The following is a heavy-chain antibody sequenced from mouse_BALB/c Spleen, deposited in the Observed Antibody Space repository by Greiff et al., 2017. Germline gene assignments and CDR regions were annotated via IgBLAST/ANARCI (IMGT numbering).Heavy chain of an antibody. CDR2: INPSTGYT. Sequence: VQLQESGAELAKPGASVKLSCKASGYTFTSYWMHWVKQRPGQGLEWIGYINPSTGYTEYNQKFKDKAILTADKSSSTAYMQLSSLTSEDTAVYYCARDGRGAMDYWGQGTSVTVSS. V-gene: IGHV1-7*01. CDR1: GYTFTSYW. J-gene: IGHJ4*01. D-gene: IGHD2-3*01. CDR3: ARDGRGAMDY.